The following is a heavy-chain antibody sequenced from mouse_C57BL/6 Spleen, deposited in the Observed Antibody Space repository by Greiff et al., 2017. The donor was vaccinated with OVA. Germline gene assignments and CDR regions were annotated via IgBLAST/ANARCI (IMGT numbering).Heavy chain of an antibody. J-gene: IGHJ4*01. CDR3: ATYYYGPYYAMDY. D-gene: IGHD1-1*01. CDR2: IWRGGST. CDR1: GFSLTSYG. V-gene: IGHV2-5*01. Sequence: QVQLQQSGPGLVQPSQSLSITCPVSGFSLTSYGVHWVRQSPGKGLEWLGVIWRGGSTDYNAAFMSRLSITKDNSKSQVFFKMNSLQADDTAIYYCATYYYGPYYAMDYWGQGTSVTVSS.